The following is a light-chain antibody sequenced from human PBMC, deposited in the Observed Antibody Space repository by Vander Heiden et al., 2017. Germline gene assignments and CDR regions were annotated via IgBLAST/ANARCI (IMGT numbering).Light chain of an antibody. V-gene: IGKV3-11*01. J-gene: IGKJ2*01. CDR1: QSVSSY. Sequence: ESVFRRSPATLSLSPGERATLSCRASQSVSSYLAWYQKKPGQAPRLLIYDASNRATGIPDRFSGSGYGKDFTLTISVLEPEECAVYYCQQRSNGHPLLYTFGQGTKLEIK. CDR3: QQRSNGHPLLYT. CDR2: DAS.